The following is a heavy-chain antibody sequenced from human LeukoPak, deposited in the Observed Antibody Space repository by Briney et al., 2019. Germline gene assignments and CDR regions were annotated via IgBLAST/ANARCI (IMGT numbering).Heavy chain of an antibody. CDR2: NIPILGIA. V-gene: IGHV1-69*02. D-gene: IGHD2-15*01. CDR3: ASTDIPSYYFDY. CDR1: GGTFSSYT. J-gene: IGHJ4*02. Sequence: SVKVSCKASGGTFSSYTISWVRQAPGQGLEWMGRNIPILGIANYAQKFQGRVTITADKSTSTAYMELSSLRSEDTAVYYCASTDIPSYYFDYWGQGTLVTVSS.